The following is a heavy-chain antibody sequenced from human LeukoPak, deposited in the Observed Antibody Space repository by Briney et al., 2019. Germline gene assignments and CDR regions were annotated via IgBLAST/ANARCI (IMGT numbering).Heavy chain of an antibody. Sequence: ASVKVSCKASGYTFTSYGISWVRQAPGQGLEWMGWIGAYNGNTNYAQKLQGRVTMTTDTSTSTAYMELRSLRSDDTAVYYCASQYCSGGSCPRQGYYYGMDVWGQGTTVTVSS. V-gene: IGHV1-18*01. D-gene: IGHD2-15*01. CDR2: IGAYNGNT. J-gene: IGHJ6*02. CDR3: ASQYCSGGSCPRQGYYYGMDV. CDR1: GYTFTSYG.